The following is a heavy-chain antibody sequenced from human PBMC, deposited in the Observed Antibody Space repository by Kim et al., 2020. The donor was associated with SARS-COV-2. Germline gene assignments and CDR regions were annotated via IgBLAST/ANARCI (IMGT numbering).Heavy chain of an antibody. CDR2: MNPNSGNT. CDR3: GRGVRGHIVVVIAIRYYYGMDV. Sequence: ASVKVSCKASGYTFTSYDINWVRQATGQGLEWMGWMNPNSGNTGYAQKFQGRVTMTRNTSISTAYMELSSLRSEDTAVYYCGRGVRGHIVVVIAIRYYYGMDVWGQGTTVTVSS. J-gene: IGHJ6*02. CDR1: GYTFTSYD. D-gene: IGHD2-21*01. V-gene: IGHV1-8*01.